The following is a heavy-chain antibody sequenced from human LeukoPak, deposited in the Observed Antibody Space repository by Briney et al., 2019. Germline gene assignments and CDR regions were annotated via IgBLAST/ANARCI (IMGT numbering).Heavy chain of an antibody. V-gene: IGHV3-33*01. Sequence: GGSLRLSCAASGFXFSSYGMHWVRQAPGKGLEWVAVIWYDGSNKYYADSVKGRFTISRDNSKSTLYLQMNSLRAEDTAVYYCARDGMYYYGLDGDWGQGTLVTVSS. J-gene: IGHJ4*02. CDR2: IWYDGSNK. CDR3: ARDGMYYYGLDGD. D-gene: IGHD3-10*01. CDR1: GFXFSSYG.